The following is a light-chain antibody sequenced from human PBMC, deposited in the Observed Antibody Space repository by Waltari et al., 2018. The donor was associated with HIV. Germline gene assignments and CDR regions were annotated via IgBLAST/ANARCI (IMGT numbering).Light chain of an antibody. V-gene: IGKV1-5*03. CDR2: KAS. CDR3: QQYDNYPHT. J-gene: IGKJ2*01. CDR1: ESISTW. Sequence: DIQMTQSPPTHSASVGDRVTIPCRASESISTWLAWFQRKPGEAPKMLIYKASTLDTGVPSRSSGSGDGKEYTLTSSSLLTDDFATYDCQQYDNYPHTLGEGTKVE.